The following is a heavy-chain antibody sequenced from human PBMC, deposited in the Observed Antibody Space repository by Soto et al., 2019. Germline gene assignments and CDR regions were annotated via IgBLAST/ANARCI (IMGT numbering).Heavy chain of an antibody. V-gene: IGHV3-21*01. CDR3: ARPLEDIVVVPAAISLYDYYYYGMDV. Sequence: VGSLRLSCAASGFTFSSYSMNWVRQAPGKGLEWVSSISSSSSYIYYADSVKGRFTISRDNAKNSLYLQMNSLRAEDTAVHYCARPLEDIVVVPAAISLYDYYYYGMDVWGQGTTVTVSS. J-gene: IGHJ6*02. CDR2: ISSSSSYI. D-gene: IGHD2-2*01. CDR1: GFTFSSYS.